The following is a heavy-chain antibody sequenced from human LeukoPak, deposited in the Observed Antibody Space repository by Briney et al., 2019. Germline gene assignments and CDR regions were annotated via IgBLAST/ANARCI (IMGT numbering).Heavy chain of an antibody. Sequence: SETLSLTCTVSDGSISSYYWSWIRQPPGKGLEWIGYIYYSGSTNYDPSLKSRVTISVDTSKNQFSLKLSSVTAADTAVYYCARDPGSTRGFDPWGQGTLVTVSS. D-gene: IGHD2-2*01. CDR1: DGSISSYY. CDR2: IYYSGST. V-gene: IGHV4-59*01. J-gene: IGHJ5*02. CDR3: ARDPGSTRGFDP.